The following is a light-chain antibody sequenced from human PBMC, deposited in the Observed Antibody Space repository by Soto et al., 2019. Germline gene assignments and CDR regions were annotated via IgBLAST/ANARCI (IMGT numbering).Light chain of an antibody. J-gene: IGKJ5*01. CDR1: QSVTSIY. CDR3: QQYGGSPRIT. Sequence: PGEIVTLSCRASQSVTSIYLTWYQQKPGQAPSLLIYGASTRATGIPARFSGSGSGTDLTLTISSLQPEDFAIYYCQQYGGSPRITFGQGTRLEIK. CDR2: GAS. V-gene: IGKV3-20*01.